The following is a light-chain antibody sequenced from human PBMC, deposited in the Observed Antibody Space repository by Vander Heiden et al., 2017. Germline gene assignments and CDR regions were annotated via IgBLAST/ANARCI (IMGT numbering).Light chain of an antibody. Sequence: DIQMTQPSSTLSASVGDRVTITCRASQSISSWLAWYQQKPGKAPKLLIYKASSLESGVPSRFSGSGSGTEFTLTISSLQPDDFATYYCQQYNSYPYTFGQGTKLEIK. CDR3: QQYNSYPYT. CDR2: KAS. CDR1: QSISSW. V-gene: IGKV1-5*03. J-gene: IGKJ2*01.